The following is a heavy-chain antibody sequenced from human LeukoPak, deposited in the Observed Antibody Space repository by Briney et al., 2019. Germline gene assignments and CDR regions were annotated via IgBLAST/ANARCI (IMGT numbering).Heavy chain of an antibody. D-gene: IGHD5-24*01. Sequence: ASVKVSCKASGGTFSSYAISWVRQAPGQGLEWMGRIIPIFGTANYAQKFQGRVTITTDESTSTAYMELSSLRSEDTAVYYCATTIDGYKDEWFDPWGQGTLVTVSS. CDR3: ATTIDGYKDEWFDP. J-gene: IGHJ5*02. CDR1: GGTFSSYA. V-gene: IGHV1-69*05. CDR2: IIPIFGTA.